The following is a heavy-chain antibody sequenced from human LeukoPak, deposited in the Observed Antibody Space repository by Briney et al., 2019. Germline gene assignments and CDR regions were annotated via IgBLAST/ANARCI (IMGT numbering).Heavy chain of an antibody. CDR1: GFTFDDYA. CDR3: AKDGAPSYYDFWSGYDY. V-gene: IGHV3-23*01. Sequence: PGGSLRLSCAASGFTFDDYAMHWVRQAPGKGLEWVSAISGSGGSTYYADSVKGRFTISRDNSKNTLYLQMNSLRAEDTAVYYCAKDGAPSYYDFWSGYDYWGQGTLVTVSS. CDR2: ISGSGGST. J-gene: IGHJ4*02. D-gene: IGHD3-3*01.